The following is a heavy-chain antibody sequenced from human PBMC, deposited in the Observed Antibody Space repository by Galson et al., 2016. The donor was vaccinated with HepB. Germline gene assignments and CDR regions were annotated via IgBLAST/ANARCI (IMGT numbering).Heavy chain of an antibody. CDR1: GGSISRNF. D-gene: IGHD4-23*01. Sequence: SETLSLTCTVSGGSISRNFWSWIRQSPGKGLEWIGYIYYDGSTQYNPSLKSRLTISVDTSKNQLSLRLTSVTAADTAVYYCARRNYGGRSPFDYWGQGILVTGSS. J-gene: IGHJ4*02. CDR3: ARRNYGGRSPFDY. V-gene: IGHV4-59*12. CDR2: IYYDGST.